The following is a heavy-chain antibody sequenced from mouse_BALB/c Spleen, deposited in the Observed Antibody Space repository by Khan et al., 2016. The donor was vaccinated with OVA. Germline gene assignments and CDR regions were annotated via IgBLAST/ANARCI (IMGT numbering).Heavy chain of an antibody. Sequence: EVELVESGGGLVKPGGSLKLSCSASGFTFSTYAMSWVRQTPEKRLECVATISTGGHYTFYPDSVEGRFTISRDNANNTLYLQMSSLRSEDTAMYYCARSLVDYHAMDYWGQGTSVTVSS. D-gene: IGHD2-2*01. V-gene: IGHV5-9-3*01. CDR2: ISTGGHYT. CDR1: GFTFSTYA. J-gene: IGHJ4*01. CDR3: ARSLVDYHAMDY.